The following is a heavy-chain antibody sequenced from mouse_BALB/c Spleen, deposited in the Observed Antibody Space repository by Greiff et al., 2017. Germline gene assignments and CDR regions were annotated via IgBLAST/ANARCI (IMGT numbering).Heavy chain of an antibody. D-gene: IGHD3-2*01. Sequence: QVQLKESGPGLVQPSQSLSITCTVSGFSLTSYGVHWVRQSPGKGLEWLGVIWSGGSTDYNAAFISRLSISKDNSKSQVFFKMNSLQANDTAIYYCARNYGQLGLHAMDYWGQGTSVTVSS. CDR1: GFSLTSYG. CDR2: IWSGGST. V-gene: IGHV2-2*02. J-gene: IGHJ4*01. CDR3: ARNYGQLGLHAMDY.